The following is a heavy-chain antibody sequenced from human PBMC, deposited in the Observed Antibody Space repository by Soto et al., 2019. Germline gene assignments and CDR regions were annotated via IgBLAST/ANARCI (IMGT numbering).Heavy chain of an antibody. Sequence: QVQLVQSGAEVKKPGASVKVSCKASGYTFTSYAMHWVRQAPGQRLEWMGWINAGNGNTKYSQKFQGRVTITRDTSASTAYMELSSLRSEDTAVYYCARGASMVRGVILDAFDIWGQATMVTVSS. CDR1: GYTFTSYA. D-gene: IGHD3-10*01. CDR2: INAGNGNT. J-gene: IGHJ3*02. CDR3: ARGASMVRGVILDAFDI. V-gene: IGHV1-3*01.